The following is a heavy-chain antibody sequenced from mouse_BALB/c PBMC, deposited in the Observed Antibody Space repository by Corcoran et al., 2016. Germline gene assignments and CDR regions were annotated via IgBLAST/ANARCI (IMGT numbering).Heavy chain of an antibody. V-gene: IGHV1-18*01. Sequence: EVQLQQSGPEQVKPGASLKISGNTSGYTFPAYTLHWVKQSHGKSLEWIGGINPNNGGTSYNQKFKGKATLTVDKSSSTAYMELRSLTSEDSAVYYCARGREYGNPFAYWGQGALVTVSA. CDR2: INPNNGGT. CDR1: GYTFPAYT. CDR3: ARGREYGNPFAY. J-gene: IGHJ3*01. D-gene: IGHD2-10*02.